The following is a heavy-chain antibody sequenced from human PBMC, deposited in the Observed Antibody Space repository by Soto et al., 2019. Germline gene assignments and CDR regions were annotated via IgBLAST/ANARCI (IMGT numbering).Heavy chain of an antibody. CDR3: ARSSGGNFGIIIEGSNWFDP. Sequence: ASVKVSCKAPGDTFTSYYLNWVRQAPGQGLEWMGVINPHGGSTKYAQKFQGRITMTRDTSRSTVYMELSSLRSDYTAIYYCARSSGGNFGIIIEGSNWFDPWGQGTLVTVSS. CDR1: GDTFTSYY. V-gene: IGHV1-46*01. J-gene: IGHJ5*02. D-gene: IGHD3-3*01. CDR2: INPHGGST.